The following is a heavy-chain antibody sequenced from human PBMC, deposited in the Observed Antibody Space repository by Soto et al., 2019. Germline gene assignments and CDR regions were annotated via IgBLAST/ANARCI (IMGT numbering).Heavy chain of an antibody. CDR3: ARLYREYYDTSAYQYFDY. Sequence: GESLKISCKGSGYSFTSYWIGWVRQMPGKGPEWMGIIYPGDSDTRYSPSFQGQVTISADKSISTAYLQWSSLKASDTAMYYCARLYREYYDTSAYQYFDYWGQGTLVTVSS. CDR1: GYSFTSYW. J-gene: IGHJ4*02. V-gene: IGHV5-51*01. CDR2: IYPGDSDT. D-gene: IGHD3-22*01.